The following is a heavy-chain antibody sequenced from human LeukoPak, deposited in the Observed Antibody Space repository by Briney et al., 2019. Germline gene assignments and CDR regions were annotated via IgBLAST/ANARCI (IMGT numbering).Heavy chain of an antibody. D-gene: IGHD2-15*01. CDR2: IIPILGIA. CDR1: GGTFSSYA. J-gene: IGHJ4*02. CDR3: ARAPSGCGGTCPSDH. Sequence: SVKVSCKASGGTFSSYAISWVRQAPGQGLEWMGRIIPILGIANYAQKFQGRVTITADKSTSTAYMELGSLRSEDTAVYYCARAPSGCGGTCPSDHWGPGTLVTVSS. V-gene: IGHV1-69*04.